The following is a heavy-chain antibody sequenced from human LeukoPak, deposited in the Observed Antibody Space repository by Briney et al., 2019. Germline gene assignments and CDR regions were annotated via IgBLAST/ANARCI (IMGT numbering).Heavy chain of an antibody. J-gene: IGHJ4*02. V-gene: IGHV1-18*01. CDR1: GYTFTNYG. Sequence: ASVKVSCKASGYTFTNYGISWVRQAPGQGLEWMGWISAYNGNTNYAQKLQGIVTLTTDTSTSTDYMELRSLRSDDTAVYYCARSGVGYYYDSSGYYPPDYWGQGTLVTVSS. CDR2: ISAYNGNT. CDR3: ARSGVGYYYDSSGYYPPDY. D-gene: IGHD3-22*01.